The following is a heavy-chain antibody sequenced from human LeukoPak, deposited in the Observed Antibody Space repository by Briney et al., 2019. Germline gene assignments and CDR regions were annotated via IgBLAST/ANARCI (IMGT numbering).Heavy chain of an antibody. CDR2: ISSSSSYI. D-gene: IGHD6-13*01. CDR1: GFTFSSYS. V-gene: IGHV3-21*01. CDR3: ARGGFTYSSSYDY. Sequence: GGSLRLSCAASGFTFSSYSMNWVRQAPGKGLEWVSSISSSSSYIYYADSVKGRSTISRDNAKNSLYLQMNSLRAEDTAVYYCARGGFTYSSSYDYWGQGTLVTVSS. J-gene: IGHJ4*02.